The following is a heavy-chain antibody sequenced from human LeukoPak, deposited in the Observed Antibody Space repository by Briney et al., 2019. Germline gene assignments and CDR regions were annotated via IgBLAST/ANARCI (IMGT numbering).Heavy chain of an antibody. D-gene: IGHD6-6*01. Sequence: ASVKVSCKASGYTFTGYFMHWVRQAPGQGLEWMGWVNPNSGDTNYQQKFQGRVTMTRDTSIGTAYLELSGLRSDDTAAYYCARDPAEHLVGIDYWGQGTLVTVSS. J-gene: IGHJ4*02. CDR2: VNPNSGDT. CDR3: ARDPAEHLVGIDY. CDR1: GYTFTGYF. V-gene: IGHV1-2*02.